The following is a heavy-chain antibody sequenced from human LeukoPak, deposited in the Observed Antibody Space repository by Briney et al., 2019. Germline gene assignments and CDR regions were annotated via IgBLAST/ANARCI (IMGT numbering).Heavy chain of an antibody. D-gene: IGHD4-11*01. V-gene: IGHV4-38-2*02. J-gene: IGHJ4*02. CDR2: IHQSGST. CDR3: ARAHPDYPWGYFDY. Sequence: SETLSLTCTVSGYSISSGYYWGWIRQPPGKRLEWIGNIHQSGSTYYNPSLKSRVTMSVDTSKNQFSLKLSSVTAADTAVYYCARAHPDYPWGYFDYWGQGTLVTVSS. CDR1: GYSISSGYY.